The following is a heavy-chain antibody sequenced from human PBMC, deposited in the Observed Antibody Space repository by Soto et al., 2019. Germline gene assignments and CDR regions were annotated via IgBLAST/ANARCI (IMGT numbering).Heavy chain of an antibody. D-gene: IGHD3-16*01. CDR2: ISGSSSTI. V-gene: IGHV3-48*01. Sequence: GGSLRLSCAASGFTFSTYSMNWVRQAPGKGLEWVSYISGSSSTIYYADSLRGRFTISRDNAKNSLYLQMNSLRAEDTAIYYCARDGGYDYIWEKGWFDPWGQGTLVTVSS. CDR1: GFTFSTYS. J-gene: IGHJ5*02. CDR3: ARDGGYDYIWEKGWFDP.